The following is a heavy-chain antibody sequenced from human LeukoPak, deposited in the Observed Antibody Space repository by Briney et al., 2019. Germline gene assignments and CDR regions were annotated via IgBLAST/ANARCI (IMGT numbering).Heavy chain of an antibody. D-gene: IGHD6-19*01. V-gene: IGHV3-43*02. CDR1: GFTSDDYA. J-gene: IGHJ6*02. CDR2: ISGDGGST. CDR3: AKDISSSGYYYYYYGMDV. Sequence: AGGSLRLSCAASGFTSDDYAMHWVRQAPGKGLEWVSLISGDGGSTYYADSVKGRFTISRDNSKNSLYLQMNSLRTEDTALYYCAKDISSSGYYYYYYGMDVWGQGTTVTVSS.